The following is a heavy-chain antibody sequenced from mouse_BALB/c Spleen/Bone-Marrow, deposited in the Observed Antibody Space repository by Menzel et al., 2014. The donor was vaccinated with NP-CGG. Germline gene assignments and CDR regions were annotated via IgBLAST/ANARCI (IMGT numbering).Heavy chain of an antibody. Sequence: VQLKESGAELVKPGASVKLSCTASGFNIKDTYMHWVKQRPEQGLEWIGRIDPANGNTKYDPKFQGKATITADTSSNTAYLQLSSLTSEDTAVYYCARGYHDYVYAMDYWGQGASVTVSS. J-gene: IGHJ4*01. CDR1: GFNIKDTY. D-gene: IGHD2-4*01. V-gene: IGHV14-3*02. CDR2: IDPANGNT. CDR3: ARGYHDYVYAMDY.